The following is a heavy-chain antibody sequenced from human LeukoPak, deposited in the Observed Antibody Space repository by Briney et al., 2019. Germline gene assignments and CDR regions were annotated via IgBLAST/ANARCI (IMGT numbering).Heavy chain of an antibody. D-gene: IGHD5-24*01. J-gene: IGHJ4*02. CDR2: ISAYNGNT. CDR3: ARGSKYGYNTLGGDY. CDR1: GYTFTSYG. V-gene: IGHV1-18*01. Sequence: EASVKVSCKASGYTFTSYGISWVRQAPGQGLEWMGWISAYNGNTNYAQKLQGRVTMTTDTSTSTAYMELRSLRSDDTAVYYCARGSKYGYNTLGGDYWGQGTLVTVSS.